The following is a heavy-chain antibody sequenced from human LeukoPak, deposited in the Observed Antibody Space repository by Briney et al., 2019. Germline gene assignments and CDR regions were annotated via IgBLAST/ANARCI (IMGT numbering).Heavy chain of an antibody. D-gene: IGHD2-2*01. CDR2: IIPIFGTA. CDR1: GGTFSSYA. V-gene: IGHV1-69*01. CDR3: ARSIVVVPAAIEPYNWFDP. Sequence: SVKVSCKASGGTFSSYAISWVRQAPGQGLEWMGGIIPIFGTANYAQKFQGRVTITADESTSTAYMELSSLRSEDMAVYYCARSIVVVPAAIEPYNWFDPWGQGTLVTVSS. J-gene: IGHJ5*02.